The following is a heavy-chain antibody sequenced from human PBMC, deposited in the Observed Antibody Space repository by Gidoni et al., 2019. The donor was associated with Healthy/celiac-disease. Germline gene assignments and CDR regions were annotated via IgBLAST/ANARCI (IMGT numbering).Heavy chain of an antibody. CDR2: ISYDGSNK. CDR3: ARDGIAAAGYNLYYYYGMDV. V-gene: IGHV3-30*04. Sequence: QVQLVESGGGVVQPGRSLRLSCAASGFTFSSYAMHWVRQAPGKGLEWVAVISYDGSNKYYADSVKGRFTISRDNSKNTLYLQMNSLRAEDTAVYYCARDGIAAAGYNLYYYYGMDVWGQGTTVTVSS. CDR1: GFTFSSYA. J-gene: IGHJ6*02. D-gene: IGHD6-13*01.